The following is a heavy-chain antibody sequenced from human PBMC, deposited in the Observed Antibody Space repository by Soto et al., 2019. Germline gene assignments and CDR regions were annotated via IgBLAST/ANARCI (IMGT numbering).Heavy chain of an antibody. CDR2: IYYSGST. J-gene: IGHJ4*02. CDR1: GGSISSYY. Sequence: SETLSLACTVSGGSISSYYWGWFRQPPGKGLEWIGYIYYSGSTNYNPSLKSRVTISVDTSKNQFSLKLSSVTAADTAVYYCASSSYYDFWSGYSTPFDYWGQGTLVTVSS. CDR3: ASSSYYDFWSGYSTPFDY. D-gene: IGHD3-3*01. V-gene: IGHV4-59*01.